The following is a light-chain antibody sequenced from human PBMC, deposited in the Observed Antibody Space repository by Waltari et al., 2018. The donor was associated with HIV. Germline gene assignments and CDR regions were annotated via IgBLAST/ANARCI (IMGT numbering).Light chain of an antibody. CDR3: TSYTSSSPCV. CDR2: EVS. V-gene: IGLV2-14*01. J-gene: IGLJ1*01. CDR1: SSDVGGYNH. Sequence: QSALTQPASVSGSPGQSITISCTGTSSDVGGYNHVSWYQQHPDRAPKLMIYEVSNRPSRVSNRFSGSKSGNTASLTISGLQAEDEADYYCTSYTSSSPCVFGTGTKVTVL.